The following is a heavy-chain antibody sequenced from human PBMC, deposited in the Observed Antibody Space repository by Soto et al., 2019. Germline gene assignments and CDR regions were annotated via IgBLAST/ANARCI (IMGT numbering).Heavy chain of an antibody. CDR3: ARADCSSTSCDRFYYYGMDV. V-gene: IGHV4-61*01. Sequence: PSETLSLTCTVSGGSVSSGSYYWSWIRQPPGKGLEWIGYIYYSGNTNYNPSLKSRVTISVDTSTNQLSLELSSVTAADTAEYYCARADCSSTSCDRFYYYGMDVWGQGTTVTVSS. CDR2: IYYSGNT. J-gene: IGHJ6*02. D-gene: IGHD2-2*01. CDR1: GGSVSSGSYY.